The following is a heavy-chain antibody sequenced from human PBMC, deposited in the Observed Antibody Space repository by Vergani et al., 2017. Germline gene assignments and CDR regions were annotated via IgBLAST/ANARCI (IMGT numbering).Heavy chain of an antibody. CDR3: AKSDDYSWGSYRLDYYFDY. Sequence: EVQLVESGGVVVQPGGSLRLSCAASGFTFDDYTMHWVRQAPGKGLEWVSLISWDGGSTYYADSVKGRFTISRDNSKNSLYLQMNSLRTEDTALYYCAKSDDYSWGSYRLDYYFDYWGQGTLVTVSS. CDR2: ISWDGGST. V-gene: IGHV3-43*01. CDR1: GFTFDDYT. D-gene: IGHD3-16*02. J-gene: IGHJ4*02.